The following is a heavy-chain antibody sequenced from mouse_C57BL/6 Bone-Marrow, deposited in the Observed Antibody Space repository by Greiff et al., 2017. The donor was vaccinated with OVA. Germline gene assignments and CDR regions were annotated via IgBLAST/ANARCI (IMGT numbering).Heavy chain of an antibody. D-gene: IGHD2-4*01. CDR3: TRGLRRPFAY. V-gene: IGHV14-4*01. J-gene: IGHJ3*01. Sequence: EVQLQESGAELVRPGASVKLSCTASGFNIKDDYMHWVKQRPEQGLEWIGWIDTEYGVTEYASKFQGQATITADTSSNTAYLQLSSLTSEDTAVYYCTRGLRRPFAYWGQGTLVTVSA. CDR2: IDTEYGVT. CDR1: GFNIKDDY.